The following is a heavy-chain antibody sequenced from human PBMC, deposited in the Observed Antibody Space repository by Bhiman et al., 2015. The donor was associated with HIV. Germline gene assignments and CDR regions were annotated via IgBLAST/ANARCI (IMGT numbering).Heavy chain of an antibody. CDR1: GFTFSSYA. V-gene: IGHV3-23*01. J-gene: IGHJ4*02. Sequence: EVQLLESGGGLVQSGGSLRLSCAASGFTFSSYAMSWVRQAPGKGLEWVSTIIGSGVSTYYVGSVKGRFTISRDNSKNTLFLQMNSLRVEDAAVYYCAKHPARYCTSTSCSNLDYWGRGTLVTVSS. CDR2: IIGSGVST. D-gene: IGHD2-2*01. CDR3: AKHPARYCTSTSCSNLDY.